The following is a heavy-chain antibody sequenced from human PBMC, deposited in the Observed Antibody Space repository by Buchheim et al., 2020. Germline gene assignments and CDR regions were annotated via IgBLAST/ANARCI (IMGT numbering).Heavy chain of an antibody. CDR1: GGSFSGYY. Sequence: QVQLQQWGAGLLKPSETLSLTCAVYGGSFSGYYWSWIRQPPGKGLEWIGQIYHTGSTNYNPSLKSRVTISADTSKNQFSLNLSSVTAADTAVYYCASDHLGWATKDAFDIWGQGT. D-gene: IGHD1-14*01. CDR2: IYHTGST. V-gene: IGHV4-34*01. CDR3: ASDHLGWATKDAFDI. J-gene: IGHJ3*02.